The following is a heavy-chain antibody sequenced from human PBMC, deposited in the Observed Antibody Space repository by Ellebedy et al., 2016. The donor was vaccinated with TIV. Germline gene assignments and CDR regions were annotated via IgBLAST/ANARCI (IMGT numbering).Heavy chain of an antibody. J-gene: IGHJ6*02. CDR2: ISTSSSYI. Sequence: GESLKISCAASGFPFGTFGMNWVRQAPGKGLEWVSSISTSSSYIYYADSVKGRFTISRDNAKNTLYLQMNSLRGEDTAVYYCARGRPHGMDVWGQGTTVTVSS. CDR1: GFPFGTFG. V-gene: IGHV3-21*01. CDR3: ARGRPHGMDV.